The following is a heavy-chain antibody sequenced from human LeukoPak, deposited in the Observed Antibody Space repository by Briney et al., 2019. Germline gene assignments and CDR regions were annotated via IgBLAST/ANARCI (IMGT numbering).Heavy chain of an antibody. V-gene: IGHV4-59*08. CDR1: GGSISSYY. J-gene: IGHJ3*02. CDR2: IYYSGST. Sequence: SETLSLTCTVSGGSISSYYWSWIRQPPGKGLEWIGYIYYSGSTNYNPSLKSRGTISVDTSNNQFSLKLSSVTAADTAVYYCARITDRTIFGEIMHGFDIWGQGTPVTVPS. D-gene: IGHD3-3*01. CDR3: ARITDRTIFGEIMHGFDI.